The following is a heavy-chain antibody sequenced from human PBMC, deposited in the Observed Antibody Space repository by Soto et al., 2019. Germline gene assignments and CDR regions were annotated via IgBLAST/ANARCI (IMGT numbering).Heavy chain of an antibody. D-gene: IGHD6-13*01. CDR1: GYTLSDYY. CDR3: TREGGGIAAAGAGNDAFDI. V-gene: IGHV1-2*02. Sequence: ASVKVSWKASGYTLSDYYIQWGRQAPGQGLEWMGWINPNSGDPNYAQKFQGRVTMSRDTSINTAYMELRWLRSEDTAVYYCTREGGGIAAAGAGNDAFDIWGQGTKVTVSS. J-gene: IGHJ3*02. CDR2: INPNSGDP.